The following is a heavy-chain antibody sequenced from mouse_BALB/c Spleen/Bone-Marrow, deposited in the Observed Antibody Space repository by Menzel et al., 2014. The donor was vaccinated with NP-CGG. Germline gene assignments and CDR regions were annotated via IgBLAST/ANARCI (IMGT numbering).Heavy chain of an antibody. J-gene: IGHJ2*01. V-gene: IGHV5-6-3*01. CDR1: GFTFSSYG. CDR3: ARGNYGNYVDYFDY. Sequence: DVMLVESGGGLGQPGGSLKLSCAASGFTFSSYGMSWVRQTPDKRLELVASINSDGGSTYYPDSVKGRFTISRDNAKNTLSLQMSSLKSEDTAMYYCARGNYGNYVDYFDYWGQGTTLTVSS. CDR2: INSDGGST. D-gene: IGHD2-1*01.